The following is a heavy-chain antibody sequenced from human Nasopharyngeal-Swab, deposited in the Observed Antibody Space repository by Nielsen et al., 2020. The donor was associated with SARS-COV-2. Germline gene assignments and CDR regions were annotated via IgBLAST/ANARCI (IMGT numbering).Heavy chain of an antibody. V-gene: IGHV3-23*01. Sequence: VRQMPGKGLEWVSAISGSGGSTYYADSVKGRFTISRDNSKNTLYLQMNSLRAEDTAVYYCAKGPLADYWGQGTLVTVSS. D-gene: IGHD3-3*02. CDR3: AKGPLADY. J-gene: IGHJ4*02. CDR2: ISGSGGST.